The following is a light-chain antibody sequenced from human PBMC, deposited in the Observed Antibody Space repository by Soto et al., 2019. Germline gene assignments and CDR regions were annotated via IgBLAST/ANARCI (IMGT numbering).Light chain of an antibody. V-gene: IGKV3-11*01. Sequence: EVVLTQSPATLSLSLGERATLFCRVSQSIGSYLAWYQQKPGQAPRLLVYDASNRATDIPARFSGSGSGTDFTLTISSLEPEDFAVYYCQQRSNWSFGQGTRLEIK. CDR3: QQRSNWS. CDR1: QSIGSY. CDR2: DAS. J-gene: IGKJ5*01.